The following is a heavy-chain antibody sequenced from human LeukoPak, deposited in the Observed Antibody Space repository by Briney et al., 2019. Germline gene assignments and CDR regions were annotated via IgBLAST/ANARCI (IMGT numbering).Heavy chain of an antibody. CDR3: ATTVAYSGNKSGMDV. CDR2: INHSGST. CDR1: GGSFSGYY. J-gene: IGHJ6*04. D-gene: IGHD5-12*01. V-gene: IGHV4-34*01. Sequence: SETLSLTCAVYGGSFSGYYWSWIRQPPGKGLEWIGEINHSGSTNYNPSLKSRVTISVDTSKNQCSLKLSSVTAADTAVYYCATTVAYSGNKSGMDVWGKGTTVSVSS.